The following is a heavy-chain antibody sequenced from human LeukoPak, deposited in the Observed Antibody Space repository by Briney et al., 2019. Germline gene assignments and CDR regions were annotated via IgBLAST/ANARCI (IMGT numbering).Heavy chain of an antibody. J-gene: IGHJ4*02. CDR3: ARPGAYCGGDCYFDY. V-gene: IGHV4-39*01. CDR2: IYYSGST. D-gene: IGHD2-21*02. CDR1: GGSISSSSYY. Sequence: SETLSLTCTVSGGSISSSSYYWGWIRQPPGKGLEWIGSIYYSGSTYYNPSLKSRVTISVDTSKNQFSLKLSSVTAADTAVYYCARPGAYCGGDCYFDYWGQGTLVTVSS.